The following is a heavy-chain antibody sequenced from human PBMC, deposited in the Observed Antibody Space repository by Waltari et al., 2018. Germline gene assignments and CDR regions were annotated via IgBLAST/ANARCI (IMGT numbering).Heavy chain of an antibody. J-gene: IGHJ4*02. Sequence: QLQLQESGPGLVKPSETLSLTCTVSGGSISSSSYYWGWIRQPPGKGLEWIGSIYYSWSTYYNPSLKSRVTISVDTSKNQFSLKLSSVTAADTAVYYCARDPRYSSGWDSYWGQGTLVTVSS. CDR2: IYYSWST. CDR3: ARDPRYSSGWDSY. V-gene: IGHV4-39*07. CDR1: GGSISSSSYY. D-gene: IGHD6-19*01.